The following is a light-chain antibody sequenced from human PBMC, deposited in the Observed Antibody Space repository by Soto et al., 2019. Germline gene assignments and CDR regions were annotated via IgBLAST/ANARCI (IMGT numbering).Light chain of an antibody. J-gene: IGKJ2*01. V-gene: IGKV1-39*01. CDR3: QQSYSTPYS. CDR2: AES. Sequence: DIQMTQSPSSLSASVGDRVTITCRASQRIRIYLNCYQQKPGKAPKPLIYAESSLQSGVPSRFSGSGSGTDFTLTISRLQPEDFATYYCQQSYSTPYSFGQGTKLEIK. CDR1: QRIRIY.